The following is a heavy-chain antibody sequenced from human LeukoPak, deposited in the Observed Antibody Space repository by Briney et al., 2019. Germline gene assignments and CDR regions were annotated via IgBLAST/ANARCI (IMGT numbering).Heavy chain of an antibody. Sequence: SETLSLTCTVSGGSISSYYWSWIRQPPGKGLEWIGYIYYSGSTNYNPSLKSRVTISVDTSKDQFSLKLSSVTAADTAVYYCARSTRWLPFDYWGQGTLVTVSS. CDR3: ARSTRWLPFDY. D-gene: IGHD5-24*01. V-gene: IGHV4-59*08. CDR1: GGSISSYY. J-gene: IGHJ4*02. CDR2: IYYSGST.